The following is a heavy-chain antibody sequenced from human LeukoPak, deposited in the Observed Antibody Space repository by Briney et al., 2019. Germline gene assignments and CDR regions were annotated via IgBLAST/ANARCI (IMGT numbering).Heavy chain of an antibody. CDR3: ARDPNHYYDSSGYYGDY. D-gene: IGHD3-22*01. CDR1: GYTFTNYA. CDR2: INTNTGNP. J-gene: IGHJ4*02. Sequence: ASVKVSCRASGYTFTNYAMNWVRQAPGQGLEWMGWINTNTGNPTYAQGFTGRFVFSLDTSVSTAYLQISSLKAEDTAVYYCARDPNHYYDSSGYYGDYWGQGTLVTVSS. V-gene: IGHV7-4-1*02.